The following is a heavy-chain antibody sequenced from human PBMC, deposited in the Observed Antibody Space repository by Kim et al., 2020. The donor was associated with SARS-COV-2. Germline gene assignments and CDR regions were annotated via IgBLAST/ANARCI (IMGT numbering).Heavy chain of an antibody. CDR1: GFTFSNYA. D-gene: IGHD3-16*01. V-gene: IGHV3-23*01. CDR2: ISDSGGST. Sequence: GGSLRLSCAASGFTFSNYAMSWVRQAPGKGLEWVSVISDSGGSTYYADSVKGRFTISRDNSKNTLYLQMNSLRAEDTAVYYCAKSSLGSRGPSDYWGQGTLVTVSS. CDR3: AKSSLGSRGPSDY. J-gene: IGHJ4*02.